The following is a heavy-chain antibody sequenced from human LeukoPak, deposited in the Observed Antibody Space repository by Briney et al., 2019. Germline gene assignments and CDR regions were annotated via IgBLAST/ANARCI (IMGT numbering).Heavy chain of an antibody. CDR1: GYTFTGYY. CDR2: INPSSGGT. Sequence: DSVKVSCKASGYTFTGYYLNWVRPAPGQGLKWMGWINPSSGGTKYAQKFQGRVTMTRDTSSSTAYMELSSLRSDDTAVYYCARDEGPTDFDNWGQGTLVTVSS. J-gene: IGHJ4*02. CDR3: ARDEGPTDFDN. V-gene: IGHV1-2*02.